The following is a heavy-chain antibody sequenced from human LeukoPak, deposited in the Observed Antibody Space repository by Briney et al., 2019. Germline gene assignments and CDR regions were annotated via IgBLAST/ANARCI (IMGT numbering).Heavy chain of an antibody. V-gene: IGHV3-23*01. CDR2: ISGGGGST. CDR1: GFTFSSYV. J-gene: IGHJ4*02. Sequence: GGSLRLSCAASGFTFSSYVMNWVRQAPGKGLEWVSVISGGGGSTYYADSVRGRFTISRDDSKSTLYLQMNSLRAEDTAVYYCAKTPDYCTNGVCYTLHYFDYWGQGTLVTVSS. CDR3: AKTPDYCTNGVCYTLHYFDY. D-gene: IGHD2-8*01.